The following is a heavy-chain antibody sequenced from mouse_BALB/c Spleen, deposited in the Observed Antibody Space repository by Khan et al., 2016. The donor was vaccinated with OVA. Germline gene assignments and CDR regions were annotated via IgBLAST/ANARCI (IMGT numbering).Heavy chain of an antibody. CDR2: IRYDGSN. Sequence: EVQLQESGPGLVKPSQSLSLTCSVTGYSITSGYYWNWIRQFPGNKLEWMGYIRYDGSNNYNPYLKNRISITRDTSKNQFFLKLNSVTTEDTATYYCARAGSSGPAWFAYWGQGTLVTVSA. CDR3: ARAGSSGPAWFAY. V-gene: IGHV3-6*02. D-gene: IGHD3-1*01. CDR1: GYSITSGYY. J-gene: IGHJ3*01.